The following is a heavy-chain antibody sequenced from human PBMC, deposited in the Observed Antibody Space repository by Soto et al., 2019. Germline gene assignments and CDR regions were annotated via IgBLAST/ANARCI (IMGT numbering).Heavy chain of an antibody. J-gene: IGHJ1*01. D-gene: IGHD4-17*01. CDR3: AKPPYGEEYFQH. Sequence: DEQLLESGGGLVQPGGSLRLSCTASGFTFRSYGMSWVRQAPGKGLEWVSGITGSGDGTYYADSVKGRFTISRDNSKNTLYLQMNSLRAEDTAVYYCAKPPYGEEYFQHWGQGALVTVSS. CDR2: ITGSGDGT. CDR1: GFTFRSYG. V-gene: IGHV3-23*01.